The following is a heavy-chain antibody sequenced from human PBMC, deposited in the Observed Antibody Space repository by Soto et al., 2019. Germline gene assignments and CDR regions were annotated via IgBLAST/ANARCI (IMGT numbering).Heavy chain of an antibody. CDR2: IILIFGTA. Sequence: SVKVSCKASGGTFSSYAISWVRQAPGQGLEWMGGIILIFGTANYAQKFQGRVTITADESTSTAYMELSSLRSEDTAVYYCARDPALIVVVVAAVYYYGMDVWGQGTTVTVSS. V-gene: IGHV1-69*13. CDR1: GGTFSSYA. D-gene: IGHD2-15*01. CDR3: ARDPALIVVVVAAVYYYGMDV. J-gene: IGHJ6*02.